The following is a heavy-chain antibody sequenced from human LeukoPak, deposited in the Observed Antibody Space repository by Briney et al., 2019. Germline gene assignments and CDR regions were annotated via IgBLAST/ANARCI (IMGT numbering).Heavy chain of an antibody. D-gene: IGHD2-21*02. Sequence: SETLSLTCTVSGGSNSSYYWSWIRQPPGKGLEWIGYIYHSGSTNYNPSLKSRVTISVDTSKNQFSLKLSSVTAADTAVYYCARLLAYCGGDCYVLNYWGQGTLVTVSS. CDR1: GGSNSSYY. CDR2: IYHSGST. V-gene: IGHV4-59*08. CDR3: ARLLAYCGGDCYVLNY. J-gene: IGHJ4*02.